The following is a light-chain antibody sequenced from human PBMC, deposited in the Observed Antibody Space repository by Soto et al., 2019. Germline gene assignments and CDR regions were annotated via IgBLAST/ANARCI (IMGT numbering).Light chain of an antibody. CDR3: CSYAGSDTYV. J-gene: IGLJ1*01. Sequence: QSVLTQPRSVSGSPGQSVTISCTGTSSDVGAYNYVSWYQQHPGKAPKLMIYDVSKRPSGVPDRFSGSKSGNTASLTISGLQAEDEADYYCCSYAGSDTYVFGTGTKLTVL. CDR1: SSDVGAYNY. V-gene: IGLV2-11*01. CDR2: DVS.